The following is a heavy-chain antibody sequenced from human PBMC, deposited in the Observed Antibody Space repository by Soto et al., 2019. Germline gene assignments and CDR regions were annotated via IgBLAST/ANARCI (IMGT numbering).Heavy chain of an antibody. CDR1: GYTFTNSG. CDR2: ISTDNGNT. CDR3: AREFGYDFWSGPTDTKGAPTHYYYYGMDV. J-gene: IGHJ6*02. Sequence: ASVKVSCKASGYTFTNSGISWVRQAPGQGLEWMGWISTDNGNTNYAQHLQGRVSMTTDTSTSTAYLQWSSLKASDTAMYYCAREFGYDFWSGPTDTKGAPTHYYYYGMDVWGQGTTVTVSS. D-gene: IGHD3-3*01. V-gene: IGHV1-18*01.